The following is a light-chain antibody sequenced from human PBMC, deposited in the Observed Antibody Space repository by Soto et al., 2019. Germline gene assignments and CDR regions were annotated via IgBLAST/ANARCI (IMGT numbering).Light chain of an antibody. CDR3: SSYSSSSISLV. V-gene: IGLV2-14*03. CDR1: SSDVGGYKY. CDR2: DVS. J-gene: IGLJ2*01. Sequence: QSALTQPASVSGSPGQSITISCTGTSSDVGGYKYVAWYQQQPGKAPKLMIYDVSNRPAGVSDRFSGSKSGNTASLTISGLQAEDEADYYCSSYSSSSISLVFGGGTKLTV.